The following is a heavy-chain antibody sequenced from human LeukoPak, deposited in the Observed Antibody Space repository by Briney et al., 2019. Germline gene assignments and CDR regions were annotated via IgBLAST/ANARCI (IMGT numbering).Heavy chain of an antibody. J-gene: IGHJ4*02. V-gene: IGHV3-53*01. CDR3: AKVSPTGRAFDC. D-gene: IGHD1-1*01. CDR1: GFTVSINY. Sequence: GGSLRLSCAASGFTVSINYMSWVRQAPGEGLEWVSVIYTTGKTYYADSVKGRFSISRDNSKNTVYLQMNSLRAVDTAVYYCAKVSPTGRAFDCWGQGTLVTVSS. CDR2: IYTTGKT.